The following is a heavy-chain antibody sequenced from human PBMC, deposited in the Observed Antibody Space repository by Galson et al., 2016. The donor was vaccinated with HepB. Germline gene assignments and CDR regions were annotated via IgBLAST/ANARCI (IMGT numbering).Heavy chain of an antibody. Sequence: SLRLSCAASGFTVSSNYMSWVRQAPGKGLEWVSVIYIGGSTYYADSVKGRFTISRDNSKNTVYLQMNSLRAEDTAVYYCARDVRFPGSAPYMGVWGKGTTVTVSS. V-gene: IGHV3-53*01. CDR1: GFTVSSNY. CDR2: IYIGGST. J-gene: IGHJ6*03. CDR3: ARDVRFPGSAPYMGV. D-gene: IGHD2-21*01.